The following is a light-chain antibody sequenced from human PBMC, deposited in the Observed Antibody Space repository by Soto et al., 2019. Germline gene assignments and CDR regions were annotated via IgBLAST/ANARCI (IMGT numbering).Light chain of an antibody. J-gene: IGKJ1*01. V-gene: IGKV2-30*01. Sequence: ASRGHAASISCRARQSLVYSDGNTYLHWFQQRPGQSPMRLIYEVSNRASGVPDRFSGSGSGTDFTLKISRVEAEDVGVYYCQQYGSSGTFGQGTKVDIK. CDR3: QQYGSSGT. CDR2: EVS. CDR1: QSLVYSDGNTY.